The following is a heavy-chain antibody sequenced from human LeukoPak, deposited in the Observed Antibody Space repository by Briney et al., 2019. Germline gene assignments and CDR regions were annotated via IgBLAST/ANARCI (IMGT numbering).Heavy chain of an antibody. Sequence: SETLSLTCTVSGGSISSYYWSWIRQTPEKGLEWIGSIFYSGSTYYTPSLKSRVTMSLDTSKNQFSLRLTSVTAADTAVYYCARQVAIVEPTDPNWFDSWGQGTLVTVSS. V-gene: IGHV4-59*04. J-gene: IGHJ5*01. D-gene: IGHD1-26*01. CDR2: IFYSGST. CDR1: GGSISSYY. CDR3: ARQVAIVEPTDPNWFDS.